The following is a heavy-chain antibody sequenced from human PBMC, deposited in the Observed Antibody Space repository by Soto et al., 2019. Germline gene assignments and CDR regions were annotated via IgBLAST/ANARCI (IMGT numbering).Heavy chain of an antibody. CDR2: ISAYNGNT. Sequence: ASVKVSCKASGYTFTSYGISWVRQAPGQGLEWMGWISAYNGNTNYAQKLQGRVTVTTDTSTSTAYMELRSLRSDDTAVYYCARAERFLEWFLNDAFDIWGQGTMVTVSS. V-gene: IGHV1-18*01. D-gene: IGHD3-3*01. CDR1: GYTFTSYG. CDR3: ARAERFLEWFLNDAFDI. J-gene: IGHJ3*02.